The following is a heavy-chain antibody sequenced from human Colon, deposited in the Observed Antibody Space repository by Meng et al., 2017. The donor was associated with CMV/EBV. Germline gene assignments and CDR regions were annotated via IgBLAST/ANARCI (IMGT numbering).Heavy chain of an antibody. CDR3: TGRKVRSTGGQME. CDR1: GDSISNSKW. J-gene: IGHJ4*02. CDR2: INPGGNT. D-gene: IGHD2-8*02. V-gene: IGHV4-4*02. Sequence: QVQLQESGSGLVKPSGTLSLTCAVSGDSISNSKWWTWVRQSPGKGLEWIGEINPGGNTASNPSLKSRVTISLDKSKNQFSVMLSFVTAADTAVYYCTGRKVRSTGGQMEWGQGTLVTVSS.